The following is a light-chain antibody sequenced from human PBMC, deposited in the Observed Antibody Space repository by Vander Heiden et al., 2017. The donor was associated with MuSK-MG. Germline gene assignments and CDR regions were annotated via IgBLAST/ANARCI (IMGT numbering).Light chain of an antibody. Sequence: PGERATLSCRASQSVSSSYLAWYKQKPGQAPRLRIYGASSRATGIPDRFSGSGAGTDFTLTISRLEPEDFAVYYCQQYGSSPPRLTFGGGTKVEIK. J-gene: IGKJ4*01. CDR2: GAS. V-gene: IGKV3-20*01. CDR1: QSVSSSY. CDR3: QQYGSSPPRLT.